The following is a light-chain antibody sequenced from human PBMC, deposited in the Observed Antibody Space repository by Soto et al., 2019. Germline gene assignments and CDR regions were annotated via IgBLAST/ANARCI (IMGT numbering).Light chain of an antibody. J-gene: IGLJ2*01. CDR3: SSYSTNSTLI. CDR1: SSDVGGYEY. Sequence: QTVLTQPASVSGSPGQSITISCTGTSSDVGGYEYVSWYQHHPGKAPKLMISEVSNRPSGVSNRFSGSKSGNTASLTISGLQAEDEADYFCSSYSTNSTLIFGGGTKLTVL. V-gene: IGLV2-14*01. CDR2: EVS.